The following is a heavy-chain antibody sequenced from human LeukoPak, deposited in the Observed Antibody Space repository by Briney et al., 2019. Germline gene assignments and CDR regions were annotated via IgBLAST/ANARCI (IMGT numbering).Heavy chain of an antibody. CDR2: IIPIFGTA. J-gene: IGHJ4*02. V-gene: IGHV1-69*13. CDR1: GGTFSSYA. D-gene: IGHD5-24*01. CDR3: ATEMATIAALYYFDY. Sequence: EASVEVSCKASGGTFSSYAISWVRQAPGQGLEWMGGIIPIFGTANYAQKFQGRVTITADESTSTAYMELSSLRSEDTAVYYCATEMATIAALYYFDYWGQGTLVTVSS.